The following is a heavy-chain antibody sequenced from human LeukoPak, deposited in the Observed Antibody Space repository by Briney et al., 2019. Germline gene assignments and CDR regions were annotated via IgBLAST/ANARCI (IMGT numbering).Heavy chain of an antibody. J-gene: IGHJ4*02. D-gene: IGHD3-10*01. CDR3: AREMYGSIDY. CDR2: IYTSGST. CDR1: GGSISSYY. V-gene: IGHV4-4*07. Sequence: SETLSLTCTVSGGSISSYYWSWIRQPAGKGLEWIGRIYTSGSTNYNPSLKSRVTISVDTPKNQFSMKLSPVTAADTAVYYCAREMYGSIDYWGQGTLVTVSS.